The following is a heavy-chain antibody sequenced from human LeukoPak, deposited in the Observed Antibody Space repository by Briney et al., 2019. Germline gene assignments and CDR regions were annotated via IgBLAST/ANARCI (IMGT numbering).Heavy chain of an antibody. CDR2: IIPILGIA. Sequence: SVRVSCKASGGTFSSYTISWVRQAPGQGLEWMGRIIPILGIANYAQKFQGRVTITADKSTSTAYMELSSLRSEDTAVYYCARGVEAAAGYDYYYGMDVWGQGTTVTVSS. J-gene: IGHJ6*02. CDR3: ARGVEAAAGYDYYYGMDV. V-gene: IGHV1-69*02. D-gene: IGHD6-13*01. CDR1: GGTFSSYT.